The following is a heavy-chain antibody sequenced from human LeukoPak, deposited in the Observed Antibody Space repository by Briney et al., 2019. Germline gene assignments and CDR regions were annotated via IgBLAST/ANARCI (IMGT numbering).Heavy chain of an antibody. CDR2: INPSGGST. J-gene: IGHJ6*02. V-gene: IGHV1-46*01. D-gene: IGHD3-3*01. CDR1: GYTFTSYY. Sequence: ASVKVSCKASGYTFTSYYMHWVRQAPGQGLEWMGIINPSGGSTSYAQKFQGRCTITRDTSTSTVYMELSSLRSEDTAVYYCAREVPVSTSFWSGYNGYGMDVWGQGTTVTVSS. CDR3: AREVPVSTSFWSGYNGYGMDV.